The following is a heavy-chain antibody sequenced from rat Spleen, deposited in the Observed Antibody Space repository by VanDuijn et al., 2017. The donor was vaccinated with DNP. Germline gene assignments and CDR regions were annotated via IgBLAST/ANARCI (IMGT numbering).Heavy chain of an antibody. J-gene: IGHJ2*01. Sequence: EVQLVESGGGLVQPGRSLKLSCGASGFIFSGYYMAWVRQAPTKGLEWVAYISYDGGNTYYGDSVKGRFTISRDNAKSTLYLQMNSLRSEDMATYYCTTDFERGYWGQGVMVTVSS. D-gene: IGHD1-11*01. CDR1: GFIFSGYY. V-gene: IGHV5-20*01. CDR3: TTDFERGY. CDR2: ISYDGGNT.